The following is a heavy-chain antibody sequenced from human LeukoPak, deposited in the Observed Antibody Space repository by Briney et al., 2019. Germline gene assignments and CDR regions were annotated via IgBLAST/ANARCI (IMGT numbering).Heavy chain of an antibody. V-gene: IGHV5-51*01. J-gene: IGHJ3*02. CDR3: ARHSSSWQTDAFDI. CDR2: IYPGDSDT. CDR1: GYSFSSYW. D-gene: IGHD6-13*01. Sequence: GESLKISCKASGYSFSSYWIAWVRQMPGKGLEWMGIIYPGDSDTRYSPSFQGQVTISVDKSTSNAYLQWSSLKASDTAMYYCARHSSSWQTDAFDIWGQGTMVTVSS.